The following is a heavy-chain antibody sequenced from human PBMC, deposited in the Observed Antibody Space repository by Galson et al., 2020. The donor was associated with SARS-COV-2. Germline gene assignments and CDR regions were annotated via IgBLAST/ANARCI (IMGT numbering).Heavy chain of an antibody. CDR1: GGSISSSSYY. D-gene: IGHD3-10*01. Sequence: SETLSLTCTVSGGSISSSSYYWGWIRQPPGKGLEWIGSIYYSGSTYYNPSLKSRVTISVDTSKNQFSLKLSSVTAADTAVYYCARHSSTSVWFGEFAFDVWGQGTMVTVSS. CDR2: IYYSGST. V-gene: IGHV4-39*01. CDR3: ARHSSTSVWFGEFAFDV. J-gene: IGHJ3*01.